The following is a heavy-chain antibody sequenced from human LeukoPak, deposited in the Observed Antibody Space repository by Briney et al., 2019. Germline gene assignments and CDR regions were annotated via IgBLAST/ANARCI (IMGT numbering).Heavy chain of an antibody. V-gene: IGHV3-74*01. J-gene: IGHJ4*02. CDR2: ISSDGSST. CDR3: AREDTSLEKYGFDY. D-gene: IGHD5-18*01. CDR1: GFTFSSYW. Sequence: GGSLRLSCAASGFTFSSYWMHWVRQAPGKGLVWVSRISSDGSSTSYADSVKGRFTISRDNAKNTLYLQMKSLRAEDTAVYYCAREDTSLEKYGFDYWGQGTLVTVSS.